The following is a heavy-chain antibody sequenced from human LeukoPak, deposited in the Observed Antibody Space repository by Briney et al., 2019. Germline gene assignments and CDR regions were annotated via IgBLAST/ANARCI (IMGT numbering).Heavy chain of an antibody. CDR1: GYSFTSSW. CDR3: ARHPTPSSYSSS. CDR2: INPGDSDA. J-gene: IGHJ5*02. V-gene: IGHV5-51*01. Sequence: GESLKISCQASGYSFTSSWIGWARQMPGKGLEWMAIINPGDSDARYSPSFQGQVTISADKSISTAYLQWSSLKASDTAMYYCARHPTPSSYSSSWGQGTLVTVSS. D-gene: IGHD6-6*01.